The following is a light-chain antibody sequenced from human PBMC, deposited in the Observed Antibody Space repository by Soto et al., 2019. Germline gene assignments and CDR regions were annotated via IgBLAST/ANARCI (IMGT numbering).Light chain of an antibody. CDR3: AAWDDSLRGLE. CDR2: NNS. V-gene: IGLV1-44*01. Sequence: QSVLTQPPSASGTPGQMVTISCSGSSSNIGSNTVNWYQQLPGMAPKLLIYNNSQRPSGVPDRFSGSKSGTSASLAISGLQSEDEADDYCAAWDDSLRGLEFGGGTKVTVL. CDR1: SSNIGSNT. J-gene: IGLJ2*01.